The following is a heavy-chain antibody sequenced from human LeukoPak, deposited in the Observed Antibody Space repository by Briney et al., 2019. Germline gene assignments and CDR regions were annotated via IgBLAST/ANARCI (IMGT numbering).Heavy chain of an antibody. V-gene: IGHV1-69*01. D-gene: IGHD4-11*01. CDR1: GGTFSSYA. Sequence: GASVKVSCKASGGTFSSYAISWVRQAPGQGLEWMGGIIPNFGTANYAQKFQGRVTITADESTSTAYMELSSLRSEDTAVYYCARVHDYSNRAYNWFDPWGQGTLVTVSS. CDR2: IIPNFGTA. J-gene: IGHJ5*02. CDR3: ARVHDYSNRAYNWFDP.